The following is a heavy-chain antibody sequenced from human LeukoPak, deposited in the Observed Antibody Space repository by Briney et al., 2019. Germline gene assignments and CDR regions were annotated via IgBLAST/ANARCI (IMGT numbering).Heavy chain of an antibody. J-gene: IGHJ6*03. Sequence: GESLKISCKASGYSFSDYWIGWVRQMHGKGLEWMGIIYPGDSETKYSPSFQGQVTSSADKSISTTSQQWSSLKTSDTAVYYCARQKSGYNYTYDYYMDVWGKGTTATVSS. CDR1: GYSFSDYW. CDR2: IYPGDSET. V-gene: IGHV5-51*01. D-gene: IGHD5-18*01. CDR3: ARQKSGYNYTYDYYMDV.